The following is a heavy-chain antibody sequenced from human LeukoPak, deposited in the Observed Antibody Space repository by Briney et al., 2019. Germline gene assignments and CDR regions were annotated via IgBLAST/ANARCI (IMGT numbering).Heavy chain of an antibody. V-gene: IGHV4-59*08. CDR3: ARLGYCSGGSCYGMDV. J-gene: IGHJ6*02. Sequence: SETLSLTCTVSGGSISSYYWSWIRQPPGKGLEWSGYIYYSGSTNYNPSLKSRVTISVDTSKNQFSLKLSSVTAADTAVYYCARLGYCSGGSCYGMDVWGQGTTVTVSS. CDR1: GGSISSYY. CDR2: IYYSGST. D-gene: IGHD2-15*01.